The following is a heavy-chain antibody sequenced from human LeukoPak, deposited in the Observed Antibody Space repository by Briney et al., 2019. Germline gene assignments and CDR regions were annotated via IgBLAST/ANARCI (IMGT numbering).Heavy chain of an antibody. CDR1: GGSISSYY. V-gene: IGHV4-59*08. J-gene: IGHJ3*02. CDR2: IYYSGST. Sequence: SETLSLTCTVSGGSISSYYWSWIRQPPGKGLEWIGYIYYSGSTNYNPSLKSRVTISVDTSKNQFSLKLSSVTAADTAVYYCARHVHSSSWYGDAFDIWGQGTMVTVSS. D-gene: IGHD6-13*01. CDR3: ARHVHSSSWYGDAFDI.